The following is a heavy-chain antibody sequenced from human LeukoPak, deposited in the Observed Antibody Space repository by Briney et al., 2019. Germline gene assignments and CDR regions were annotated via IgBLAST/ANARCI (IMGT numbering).Heavy chain of an antibody. J-gene: IGHJ6*04. CDR1: GFTFSSYE. CDR2: ISSSGSTI. V-gene: IGHV3-48*03. D-gene: IGHD3-10*02. CDR3: AELGITMIGGV. Sequence: GGSLRLSCAASGFTFSSYEMNWVRQAPGKGLEWVSYISSSGSTIYYADSVKGRFTISRDNAKNSLYLQMNSLRAEDTTVYYCAELGITMIGGVWGKGTTVTISS.